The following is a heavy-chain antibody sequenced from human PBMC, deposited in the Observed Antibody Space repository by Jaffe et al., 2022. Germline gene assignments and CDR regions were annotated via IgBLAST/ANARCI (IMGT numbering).Heavy chain of an antibody. J-gene: IGHJ4*02. CDR1: GFSLSTSGVG. Sequence: QITLKESGPTLVKPTQTLTLTCTFSGFSLSTSGVGVGWIRQPPGKALEWLGLIYWDDDKRYSPSLKSRVTITKDTSKNQVVLTMTNMDPVDTATYYCAHVEGEQQLGGGDYFDYWGQGTLVTVSS. CDR2: IYWDDDK. D-gene: IGHD6-13*01. V-gene: IGHV2-5*02. CDR3: AHVEGEQQLGGGDYFDY.